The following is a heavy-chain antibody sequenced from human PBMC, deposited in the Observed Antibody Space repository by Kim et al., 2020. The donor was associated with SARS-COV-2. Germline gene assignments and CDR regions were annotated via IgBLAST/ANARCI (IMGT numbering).Heavy chain of an antibody. CDR1: GFTFSSYA. Sequence: GGSLRLSCAASGFTFSSYAMSWVRQAPGKGLEWVSAISGSGGSTYYADSVKGRFTISRDNSKNTLNLQMNSLRAEDTAVYYCAKGGMVRGVIIYYFDYWGQGTLVTVSS. J-gene: IGHJ4*02. CDR2: ISGSGGST. V-gene: IGHV3-23*01. CDR3: AKGGMVRGVIIYYFDY. D-gene: IGHD3-10*01.